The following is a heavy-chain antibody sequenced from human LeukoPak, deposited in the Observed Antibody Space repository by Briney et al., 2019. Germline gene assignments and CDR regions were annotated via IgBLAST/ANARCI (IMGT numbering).Heavy chain of an antibody. CDR3: ARLITGTQDY. CDR2: IYYSGST. V-gene: IGHV4-39*01. J-gene: IGHJ4*02. Sequence: PSETLSLTCTVSGGSISSSTYSWGWIRQPPGKGLEWIGAIYYSGSTYYNPSLKSRVTISADTPKNQFSLRLSSVTAADTAVYYCARLITGTQDYWGQGALLTVSS. D-gene: IGHD1-7*01. CDR1: GGSISSSTYS.